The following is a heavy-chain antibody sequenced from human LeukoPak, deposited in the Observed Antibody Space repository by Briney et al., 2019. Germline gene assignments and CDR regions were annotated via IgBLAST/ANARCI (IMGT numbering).Heavy chain of an antibody. CDR3: ARGPSYFQH. CDR1: GDTVSSNSAT. Sequence: SQTLSLTCAISGDTVSSNSATWDWIRQSPSRGLEWLGRTYYRSKWYKYYAVSVKGRITINPDTSKNQFSLQLNSVTPEDTAVYYCARGPSYFQHWGQGTLVTVSS. V-gene: IGHV6-1*01. CDR2: TYYRSKWYK. J-gene: IGHJ1*01.